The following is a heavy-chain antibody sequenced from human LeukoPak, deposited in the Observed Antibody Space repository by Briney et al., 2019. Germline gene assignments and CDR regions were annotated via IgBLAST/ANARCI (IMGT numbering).Heavy chain of an antibody. CDR2: IYTSGST. D-gene: IGHD6-13*01. Sequence: PSETLSLTCTVSGGSISSYYWSWIRQPPGKGLEWIGYIYTSGSTNYNPSLKSRVTISVDTSKNQFSLKLSSVTAADTAVYYCARGGSSSSWYGRNWFDPWGQGTLVTVSS. CDR3: ARGGSSSSWYGRNWFDP. V-gene: IGHV4-4*09. J-gene: IGHJ5*02. CDR1: GGSISSYY.